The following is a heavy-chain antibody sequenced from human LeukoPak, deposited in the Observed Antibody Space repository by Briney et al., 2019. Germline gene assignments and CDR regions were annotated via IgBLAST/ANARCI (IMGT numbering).Heavy chain of an antibody. Sequence: GGSLRLSCAASGFTFSSFAMNWVRQAPGKGLEWVSYITGRGSTIYYADSVKGRFTISRDNDKNSLYLQMNSLRAEDTAVYYCARDQDWAFDYWGQGILVTVSS. J-gene: IGHJ4*02. V-gene: IGHV3-48*01. CDR1: GFTFSSFA. CDR3: ARDQDWAFDY. CDR2: ITGRGSTI. D-gene: IGHD3/OR15-3a*01.